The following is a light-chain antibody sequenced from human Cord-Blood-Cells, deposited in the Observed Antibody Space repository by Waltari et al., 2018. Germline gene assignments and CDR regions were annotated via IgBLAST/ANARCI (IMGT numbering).Light chain of an antibody. J-gene: IGLJ2*01. CDR3: SSYTSSSTVV. Sequence: QSALTQPASVSGSPGQSITISCTGTSSDVGGYNYVSWYQQHPDKAPKLMIYDVSNRHSGVSNRFSGSKAGNTASLTISGLQAEDEANYYCSSYTSSSTVVFGGGTKLTDL. CDR1: SSDVGGYNY. V-gene: IGLV2-14*01. CDR2: DVS.